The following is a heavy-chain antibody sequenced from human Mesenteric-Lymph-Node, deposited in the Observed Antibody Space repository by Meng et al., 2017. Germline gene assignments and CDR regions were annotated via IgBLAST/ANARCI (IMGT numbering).Heavy chain of an antibody. D-gene: IGHD3-9*01. CDR2: IYPGDSDT. Sequence: GESLKISCKGSGYSFTNYWIDWVRQTPGKGLEWMGIIYPGDSDTRYSPSFQGQVTISADKSVNTAYLQWSSLKASDTAMYYCARLQNDILTAYYALEYWGQGTLVTVSS. V-gene: IGHV5-51*01. J-gene: IGHJ4*02. CDR3: ARLQNDILTAYYALEY. CDR1: GYSFTNYW.